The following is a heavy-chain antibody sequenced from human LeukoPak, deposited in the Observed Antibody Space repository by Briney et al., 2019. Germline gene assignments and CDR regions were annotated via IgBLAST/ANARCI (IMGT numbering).Heavy chain of an antibody. D-gene: IGHD3-10*01. CDR2: IYISGST. Sequence: SETLSLTCTVSGGSISSYYWSWIRQPAGKGLEWIGRIYISGSTNYNPSLKSRVTMSVDTSKNQFSLKLSSVTAADTAVYYCARLYGSGSYLLDAFDIWGQGTMVTVSS. CDR1: GGSISSYY. V-gene: IGHV4-4*07. CDR3: ARLYGSGSYLLDAFDI. J-gene: IGHJ3*02.